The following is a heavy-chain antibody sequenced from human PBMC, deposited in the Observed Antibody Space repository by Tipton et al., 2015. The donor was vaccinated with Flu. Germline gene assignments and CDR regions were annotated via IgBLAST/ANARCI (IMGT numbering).Heavy chain of an antibody. CDR2: VYYSGTT. D-gene: IGHD2-15*01. CDR3: ARALVVAATPFDY. V-gene: IGHV4-39*07. CDR1: GASISSGSYY. J-gene: IGHJ4*02. Sequence: TLSLTCTVSGASISSGSYYWAWIRQPPGKGLEWVGSVYYSGTTYYNPSLKSRVTISVDTSKNQFSLKVSSVTAAATSVYYCARALVVAATPFDYWGQGILVIVSS.